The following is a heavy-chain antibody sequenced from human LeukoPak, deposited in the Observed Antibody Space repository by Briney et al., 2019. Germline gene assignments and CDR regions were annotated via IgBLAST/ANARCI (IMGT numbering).Heavy chain of an antibody. CDR1: GGSFSGYY. Sequence: PSETLSLTCAVYGGSFSGYYWSWIRQPPGKGLEWIGEINHSGSTNYNPSLKSRVTISVDTSKNQFSLKLSSVTAADTAVYYRARECSGGSCLDYWGQGTLVTVSS. CDR3: ARECSGGSCLDY. D-gene: IGHD2-15*01. J-gene: IGHJ4*02. CDR2: INHSGST. V-gene: IGHV4-34*01.